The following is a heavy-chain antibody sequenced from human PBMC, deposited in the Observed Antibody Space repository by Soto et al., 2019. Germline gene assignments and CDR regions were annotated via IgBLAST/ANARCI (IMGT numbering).Heavy chain of an antibody. CDR2: INTLSTAI. CDR1: GFTFTDYY. J-gene: IGHJ4*02. Sequence: QVHLMESGGGLVKPGGSLRLSCEGSGFTFTDYYMTWIRQAPGKGLEWVAYINTLSTAIYYADSVKGRFTISRDNAKNSLYLRMNGLRAEDTATYYCARRLQWQLRPLDSWGRGTLVTVSS. V-gene: IGHV3-11*01. CDR3: ARRLQWQLRPLDS. D-gene: IGHD6-19*01.